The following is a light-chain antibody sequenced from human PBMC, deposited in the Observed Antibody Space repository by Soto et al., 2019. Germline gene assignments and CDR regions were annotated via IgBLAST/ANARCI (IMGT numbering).Light chain of an antibody. Sequence: EIVMTQSPATLSVSPGERATLSCRASQSVSSSLAWYQQKPGQAPRLLIYGASTRATGIPARFSGSGFGTEFTLTISSLQSEDFAVYYCQQYNNWPSWTFGQGTKVDIK. CDR1: QSVSSS. CDR3: QQYNNWPSWT. CDR2: GAS. J-gene: IGKJ1*01. V-gene: IGKV3-15*01.